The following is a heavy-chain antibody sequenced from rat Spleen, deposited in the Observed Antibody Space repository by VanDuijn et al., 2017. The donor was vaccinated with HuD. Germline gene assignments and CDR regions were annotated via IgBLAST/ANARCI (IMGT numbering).Heavy chain of an antibody. CDR1: GFTFSDYY. J-gene: IGHJ1*01. Sequence: EVRLVESGGGLVQPGRSMKLSCAASGFTFSDYYMAWVRQGPAKGLEWVASFSFDGRTTYYRDSVKGRFTLSRDNAKSTLYLQMNSLRSEDTATYYGTRMYATDHYWYFDFWGPGTMVTVSS. V-gene: IGHV5-22*01. CDR2: FSFDGRTT. CDR3: TRMYATDHYWYFDF. D-gene: IGHD1-6*01.